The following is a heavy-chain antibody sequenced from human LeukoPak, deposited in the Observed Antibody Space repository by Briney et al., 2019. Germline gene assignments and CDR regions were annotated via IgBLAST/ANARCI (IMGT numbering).Heavy chain of an antibody. CDR3: ARESLLWFGESGEYYFDY. D-gene: IGHD3-10*01. V-gene: IGHV1-69*13. CDR2: IIPIFGTA. CDR1: GGTFSSYA. Sequence: SVKVSCKASGGTFSSYAISWVRQAPGQGLEWMGGIIPIFGTANYAQKFQGRVTITADESTSTAYMELSSLRSEDTAVYYCARESLLWFGESGEYYFDYWAREPWSPSPQ. J-gene: IGHJ4*02.